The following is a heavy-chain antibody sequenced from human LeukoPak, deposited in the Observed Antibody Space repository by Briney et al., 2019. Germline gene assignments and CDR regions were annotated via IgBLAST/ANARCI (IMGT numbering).Heavy chain of an antibody. CDR3: AKAGSGDWPYYFDY. J-gene: IGHJ4*02. CDR2: ISWNSDGI. Sequence: PGGSLRLSCAASEFTFDDYAMHWVRQAPGKGLEWVSGISWNSDGIGYADSVKGRFTISRDNAKNSLYLQMNSLRPEDTALYYCAKAGSGDWPYYFDYWGQGTLVTVSS. D-gene: IGHD2-21*02. CDR1: EFTFDDYA. V-gene: IGHV3-9*01.